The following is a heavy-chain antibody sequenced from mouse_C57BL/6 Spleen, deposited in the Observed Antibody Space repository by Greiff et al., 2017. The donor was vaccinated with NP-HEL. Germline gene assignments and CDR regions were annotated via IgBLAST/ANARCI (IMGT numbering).Heavy chain of an antibody. Sequence: QVQLQQPGAELVMPGASVKLSCKASGYTFTSYWMHWVKQRPGQGLEWIGEIDPSDSYTNYNQKFKGKSTLTVDKSSSTAYMQLSSLTSEDSAVYYCAREGGDITTVVAFDYWGQGTTLTVSS. J-gene: IGHJ2*01. CDR3: AREGGDITTVVAFDY. V-gene: IGHV1-69*01. D-gene: IGHD1-1*01. CDR2: IDPSDSYT. CDR1: GYTFTSYW.